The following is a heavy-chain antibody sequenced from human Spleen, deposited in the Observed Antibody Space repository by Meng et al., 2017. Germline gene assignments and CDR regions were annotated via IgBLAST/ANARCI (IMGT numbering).Heavy chain of an antibody. Sequence: QVQLVESGGGVVQPGRSLRLSCAATGFTFSNYAMHWVRQAPGKGLEWVAVIWYDGSNKYYADSVKGRFTISRDNSKNTLYLQMDSLRPDDTAVYYCARGGYNYGGVFDYWGQGTLVTVSS. CDR3: ARGGYNYGGVFDY. CDR1: GFTFSNYA. D-gene: IGHD5-18*01. CDR2: IWYDGSNK. J-gene: IGHJ4*02. V-gene: IGHV3-33*01.